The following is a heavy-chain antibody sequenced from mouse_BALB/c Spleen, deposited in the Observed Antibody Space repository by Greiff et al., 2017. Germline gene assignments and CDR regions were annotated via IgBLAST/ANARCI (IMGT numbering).Heavy chain of an antibody. CDR3: ARDITGTGAMDY. V-gene: IGHV7-3*02. Sequence: EVKLMESGGGLVQPGGSLRLSCATSGFTFTDYYMSWVRQPPGKALEWLGFIRNKANGYTTEYSASVKGRFTISRDNSQSILYLQMNTLRAEDSATYYCARDITGTGAMDYWGQGTSVTVSS. J-gene: IGHJ4*01. D-gene: IGHD4-1*01. CDR2: IRNKANGYTT. CDR1: GFTFTDYY.